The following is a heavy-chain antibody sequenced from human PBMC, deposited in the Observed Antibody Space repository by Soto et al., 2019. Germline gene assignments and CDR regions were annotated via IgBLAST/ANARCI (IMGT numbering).Heavy chain of an antibody. Sequence: PSETLSLTGAVSGGSISSYYWSWVRQPPGKGLEWIGYIYYSGSTXXXPSLKSRXXISVGTSKKQXSLKLXSSTFADTTVXYCARDLQFSGRGFDPWRQGTLVTSP. V-gene: IGHV4-59*01. J-gene: IGHJ5*02. D-gene: IGHD1-1*01. CDR1: GGSISSYY. CDR3: ARDLQFSGRGFDP. CDR2: IYYSGST.